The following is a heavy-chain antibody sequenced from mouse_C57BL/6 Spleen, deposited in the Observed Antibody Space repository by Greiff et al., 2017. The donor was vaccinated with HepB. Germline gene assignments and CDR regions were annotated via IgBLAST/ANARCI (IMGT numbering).Heavy chain of an antibody. CDR3: ARWAYSNYYFDD. Sequence: EVQRVESGPGLAKPAQSLSLTCSVTGYSITSDYWNWIRKFPGNRLEYMGYISYCGSTYYNPSPKSRSYITPDTTKNQYYLQLNSVTTEDTTTYYCARWAYSNYYFDDWGKGTTLTVSS. CDR2: ISYCGST. V-gene: IGHV3-8*01. CDR1: GYSITSDY. D-gene: IGHD2-5*01. J-gene: IGHJ2*01.